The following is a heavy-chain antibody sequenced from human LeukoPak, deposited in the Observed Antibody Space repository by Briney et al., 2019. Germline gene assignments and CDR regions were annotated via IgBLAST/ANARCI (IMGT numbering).Heavy chain of an antibody. CDR3: AKLPDCANDACTEGDY. V-gene: IGHV3-23*01. CDR1: GFTFSSYA. CDR2: ISGSGGST. J-gene: IGHJ4*02. D-gene: IGHD2-8*01. Sequence: GSLRLSCAASGFTFSSYAMSWVRQAPGKGLEWVSAISGSGGSTYYADSVKGRLTISRDNSRNTLYLQMDSLRADDTAVYYCAKLPDCANDACTEGDYWGQGTLVTVSS.